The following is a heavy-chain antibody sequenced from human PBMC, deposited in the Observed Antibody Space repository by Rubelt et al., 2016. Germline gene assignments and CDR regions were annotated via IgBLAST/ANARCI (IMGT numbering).Heavy chain of an antibody. CDR2: INHSGST. V-gene: IGHV4-34*01. J-gene: IGHJ6*02. CDR1: GGSFSGYY. D-gene: IGHD3-9*01. CDR3: ARTDDIGTADV. Sequence: QVQLQQWGAGLLKPSETLSLTCAVYGGSFSGYYWSWIRQPPGKGLAWIGEINHSGSTTYNPSLKSRVTISVDTSKNQFSLRRGSVTAADTAVYYGARTDDIGTADVWGQGTTVTVSS.